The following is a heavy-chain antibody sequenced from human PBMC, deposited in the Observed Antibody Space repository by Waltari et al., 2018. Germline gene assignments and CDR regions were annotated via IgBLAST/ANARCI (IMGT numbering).Heavy chain of an antibody. CDR3: AGGGSSSWFQARDSDWFDP. CDR1: GGSISSYY. D-gene: IGHD6-13*01. CDR2: IYTSGST. J-gene: IGHJ5*02. Sequence: QVQLQESGPGLVKPSETLSLTCTVSGGSISSYYWSWIRQPAGPGLEWIGRIYTSGSTNYNPSLKSRVTMSVDTSKNQFSLKLSSVTAADTAVYYWAGGGSSSWFQARDSDWFDPWGQGTLVTVSS. V-gene: IGHV4-4*07.